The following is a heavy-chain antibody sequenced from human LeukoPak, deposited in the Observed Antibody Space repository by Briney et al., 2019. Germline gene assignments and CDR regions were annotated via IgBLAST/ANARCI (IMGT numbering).Heavy chain of an antibody. J-gene: IGHJ4*02. CDR2: IYYSGST. V-gene: IGHV4-59*01. CDR1: GGSISSYY. Sequence: PSETLSLTCTVSGGSISSYYWSWIRQPPGKGLEWIGYIYYSGSTNYNPSLKSRVTISVDTSKNKFSLKLSSVTAADTAVYYCARGLVAAAGTLGWGQGTLVTVSS. D-gene: IGHD6-13*01. CDR3: ARGLVAAAGTLG.